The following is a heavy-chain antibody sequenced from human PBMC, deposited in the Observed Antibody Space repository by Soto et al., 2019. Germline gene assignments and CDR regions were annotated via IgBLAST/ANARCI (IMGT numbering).Heavy chain of an antibody. D-gene: IGHD5-18*01. CDR3: ASGQLWFDY. CDR2: VYYSGST. V-gene: IGHV4-59*08. Sequence: QVQLQESGPGLVKPSETLSLTCTVSGGSISSHYWSWIRQPPGKGLEWIGYVYYSGSTNKYNPSLKSRATISVDPSKNQVSLKLRSVTAADTAVYYCASGQLWFDYWGQGTLVTVSS. J-gene: IGHJ5*01. CDR1: GGSISSHY.